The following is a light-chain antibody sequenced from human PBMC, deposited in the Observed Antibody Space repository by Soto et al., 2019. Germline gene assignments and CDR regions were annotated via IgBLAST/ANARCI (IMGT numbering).Light chain of an antibody. CDR2: KVS. CDR3: MQGTNWPWT. CDR1: QSLIHSDGDTY. J-gene: IGKJ1*01. Sequence: DVVMTQSPLSLPVTLGQPASISCRSSQSLIHSDGDTYLNWFQQRPGQSPRRLIYKVSDRDSGVPDRFSGSGSGTDFTLKISRVEAEDVGIYYCMQGTNWPWTFGHGTEVEIK. V-gene: IGKV2-30*02.